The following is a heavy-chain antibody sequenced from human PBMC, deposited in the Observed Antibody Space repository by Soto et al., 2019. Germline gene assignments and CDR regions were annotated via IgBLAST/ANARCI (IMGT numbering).Heavy chain of an antibody. Sequence: QVQLQESGPGLVKPSQTLSLTCTGSGGSISSGEYYCILIRQPPAKGLEWSVYIYYSGYTSYNPTLTTRVTMTVDTAKHPFSLRMSSVTAADTAVSYCGRVGPHPHGATVTTAGADAFDIWGQGTMLTVSS. CDR1: GGSISSGEYY. CDR3: GRVGPHPHGATVTTAGADAFDI. D-gene: IGHD4-17*01. V-gene: IGHV4-30-4*01. J-gene: IGHJ3*02. CDR2: IYYSGYT.